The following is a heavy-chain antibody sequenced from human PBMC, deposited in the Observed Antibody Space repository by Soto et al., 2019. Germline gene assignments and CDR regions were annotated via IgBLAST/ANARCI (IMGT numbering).Heavy chain of an antibody. CDR2: ISSSSSYI. Sequence: PGGSLRLSCAASGFTFSSYSMNWVRQAPGKGLEWVSSISSSSSYIYYADSVKGRFTISRDNAKNSLYLQMNSLRAEDTAVYYCARDWEFCSGGSCPWYFDYWGQGTLVTVSS. J-gene: IGHJ4*02. V-gene: IGHV3-21*01. D-gene: IGHD2-15*01. CDR3: ARDWEFCSGGSCPWYFDY. CDR1: GFTFSSYS.